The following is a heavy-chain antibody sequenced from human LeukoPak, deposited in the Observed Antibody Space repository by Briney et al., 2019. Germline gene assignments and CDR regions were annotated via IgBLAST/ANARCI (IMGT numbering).Heavy chain of an antibody. V-gene: IGHV1-24*01. Sequence: ASVKVSCKVSGYTLTELSMHWVRQAPGKGLEWMGGFDPEDGETIYAQKFQGRVTMTEDTSTDTAYMELSSVTAADTALYYCATLGGYTYEDSYYYYMDVWGKGTTVTVSS. CDR2: FDPEDGET. D-gene: IGHD5-24*01. CDR3: ATLGGYTYEDSYYYYMDV. J-gene: IGHJ6*03. CDR1: GYTLTELS.